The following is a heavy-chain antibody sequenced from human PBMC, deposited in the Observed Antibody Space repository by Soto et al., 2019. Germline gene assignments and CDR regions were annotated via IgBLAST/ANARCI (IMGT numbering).Heavy chain of an antibody. J-gene: IGHJ5*02. D-gene: IGHD6-19*01. CDR2: ISWNSGAK. V-gene: IGHV3-9*01. CDR3: AKVNGAVAGDHFDP. Sequence: EAQLVESGGGLVQPGSSLRLSCAASGFTFDDYAMHWVRQAPGKGLEWVSGISWNSGAKGYATSVKGRFTISRDNAKNSLYRQMNSLRGEDTAVYYCAKVNGAVAGDHFDPWGQGTLVTVSS. CDR1: GFTFDDYA.